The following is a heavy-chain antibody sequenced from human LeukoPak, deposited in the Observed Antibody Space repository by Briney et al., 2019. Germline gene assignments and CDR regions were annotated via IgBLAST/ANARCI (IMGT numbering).Heavy chain of an antibody. Sequence: ASVKVSCKASGYTFIGYYMHWVRQAPGQGLEWMGWINPNSGGTNYAQKFQGRVTMTRDTSISTAYMELSRLRSDDTAVYYCASGGMGSYYYYYMDAWGKGTTVTVSS. J-gene: IGHJ6*03. D-gene: IGHD1-26*01. CDR2: INPNSGGT. CDR1: GYTFIGYY. V-gene: IGHV1-2*02. CDR3: ASGGMGSYYYYYMDA.